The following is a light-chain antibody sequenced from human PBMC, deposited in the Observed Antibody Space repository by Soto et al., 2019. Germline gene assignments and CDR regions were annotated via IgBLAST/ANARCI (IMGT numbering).Light chain of an antibody. Sequence: DIQMTQSPSTLSASVGDRVTITCRASQSISSWLAWYQQKPGKAPKRLIYAASSLQSGVPSRFSGSGSGTEFTLTISSLQPDDFATYYCQQYNSYPWTFGQGTKVDI. CDR3: QQYNSYPWT. V-gene: IGKV1-5*01. CDR2: AAS. J-gene: IGKJ1*01. CDR1: QSISSW.